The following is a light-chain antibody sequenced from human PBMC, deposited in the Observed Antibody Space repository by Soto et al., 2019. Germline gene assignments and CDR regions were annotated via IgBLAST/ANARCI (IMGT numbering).Light chain of an antibody. J-gene: IGLJ1*01. CDR2: DNN. Sequence: QSVLTQPPSVSAAPGQKVTISCSGSSSNIANNYVSWYQQLPGTAPKRLIYDNNMRPSGIPDRFSGSKSGTSATLGISGLQTGDEADYYCGTWDSSLSAYVFGTGTKVTVL. V-gene: IGLV1-51*01. CDR1: SSNIANNY. CDR3: GTWDSSLSAYV.